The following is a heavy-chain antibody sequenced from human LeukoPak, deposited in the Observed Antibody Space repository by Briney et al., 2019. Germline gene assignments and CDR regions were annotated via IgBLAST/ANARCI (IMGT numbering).Heavy chain of an antibody. V-gene: IGHV1-18*01. Sequence: ASLKLSCKASGYTFTSYGISWVRQAPGQGLEWMGWISAYNGNTNYAQKLQGRVTMTTDTSTSTAYMELRSLRSDDTAVYYCARDQIVVVPGDSSSSDYYYYYGMDVWGQGTTVTVSS. J-gene: IGHJ6*02. CDR2: ISAYNGNT. CDR3: ARDQIVVVPGDSSSSDYYYYYGMDV. CDR1: GYTFTSYG. D-gene: IGHD2-2*01.